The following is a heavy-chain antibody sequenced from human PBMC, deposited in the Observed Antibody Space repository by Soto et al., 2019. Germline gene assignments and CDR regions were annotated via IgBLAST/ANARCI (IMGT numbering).Heavy chain of an antibody. V-gene: IGHV4-31*03. Sequence: PSETLSLTCTVSGGFISSDGFYWTWIRQRPGKGLEWIGFIYYSGTTYYNPSLKSRLTISVDTSKNQFSLRLTSATAADTAVYYCARDRLRAVTTADGMDVWGQGTTVTVSS. D-gene: IGHD4-17*01. CDR1: GGFISSDGFY. CDR3: ARDRLRAVTTADGMDV. J-gene: IGHJ6*02. CDR2: IYYSGTT.